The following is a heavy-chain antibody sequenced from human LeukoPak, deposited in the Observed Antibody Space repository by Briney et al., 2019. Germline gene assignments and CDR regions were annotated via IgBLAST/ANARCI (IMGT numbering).Heavy chain of an antibody. J-gene: IGHJ4*02. D-gene: IGHD6-19*01. CDR3: STDPAQWLPTIDF. V-gene: IGHV3-15*05. CDR1: GFTFNDAW. CDR2: IKSKTDGGTT. Sequence: GGSLRLSCAASGFTFNDAWMTWVRQAPGKGLEWVGRIKSKTDGGTTDYAAPVKGRFTISRDDSKNTLYLQMNSLKSEDTALYYCSTDPAQWLPTIDFWGQGTLVTVSS.